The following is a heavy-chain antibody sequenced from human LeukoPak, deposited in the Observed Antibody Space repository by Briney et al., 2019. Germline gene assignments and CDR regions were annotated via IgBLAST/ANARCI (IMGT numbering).Heavy chain of an antibody. CDR2: ISGSGGST. J-gene: IGHJ4*02. D-gene: IGHD3-22*01. Sequence: GGSLRLSCAASGFTFSSYAMSWVRQAPGKGLEWVSAISGSGGSTYYADSVKGRFSISRDNSKNTLYLQMNSLRAEDTAVYYCAKFNYDSEKYYFDYWGQGTLVTVSS. CDR1: GFTFSSYA. CDR3: AKFNYDSEKYYFDY. V-gene: IGHV3-23*01.